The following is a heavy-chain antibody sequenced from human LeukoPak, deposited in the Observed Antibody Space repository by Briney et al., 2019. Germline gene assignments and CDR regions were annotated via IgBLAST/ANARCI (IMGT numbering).Heavy chain of an antibody. D-gene: IGHD4-17*01. CDR1: GFTFSSYS. Sequence: PGGCRRLSCAAAGFTFSSYSMNWVRQAPGKVREWVSYIISRSSTIYYADSVKGRFTISRDNAKNSMYLQMNSLRAEDTAVYYCAREAPTVTTLYYFDYWGQGTLVTVSS. CDR2: IISRSSTI. V-gene: IGHV3-48*01. CDR3: AREAPTVTTLYYFDY. J-gene: IGHJ4*02.